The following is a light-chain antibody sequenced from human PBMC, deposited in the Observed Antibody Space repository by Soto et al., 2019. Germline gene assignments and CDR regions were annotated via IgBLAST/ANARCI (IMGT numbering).Light chain of an antibody. Sequence: QSVLTQPPSVSGAPGQRVTISCTGSSSNIGAGYDVHWYQQLPGTAPKLLIYTNYNRPSGVPDRFSGSKSGTSASLAITGLQTEDEGDYYCQSYDRSLRVVFGGGTKLTV. CDR3: QSYDRSLRVV. J-gene: IGLJ2*01. CDR1: SSNIGAGYD. CDR2: TNY. V-gene: IGLV1-40*01.